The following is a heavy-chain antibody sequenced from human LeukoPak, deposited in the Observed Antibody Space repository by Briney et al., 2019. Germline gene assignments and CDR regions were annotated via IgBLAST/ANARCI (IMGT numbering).Heavy chain of an antibody. V-gene: IGHV3-30*03. J-gene: IGHJ4*02. CDR3: ARDVLSSGWYRPPGD. D-gene: IGHD6-19*01. Sequence: GGSLRLSCAASGFTFSNYGVHWVRQAPGKGLEWVAVISYDGSNKYYADSVKGRFTISRDNSKNTVYLQMNSLRAEDTAVYYCARDVLSSGWYRPPGDWGQGTLVTVSS. CDR2: ISYDGSNK. CDR1: GFTFSNYG.